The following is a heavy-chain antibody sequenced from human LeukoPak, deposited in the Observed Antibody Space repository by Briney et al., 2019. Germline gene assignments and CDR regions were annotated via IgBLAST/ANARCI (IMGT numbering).Heavy chain of an antibody. CDR2: ISSSSSYI. V-gene: IGHV3-21*04. D-gene: IGHD5-12*01. J-gene: IGHJ4*02. Sequence: GGSLRLSCAASGFTFSSYSMNWVRQAPGKGLEWVSSISSSSSYIFYADSVKGRFTISRDNAKNSLYLQMNNLRDEDTAFYYCAKVGSGYDHIDYWGQGTLVTVSS. CDR1: GFTFSSYS. CDR3: AKVGSGYDHIDY.